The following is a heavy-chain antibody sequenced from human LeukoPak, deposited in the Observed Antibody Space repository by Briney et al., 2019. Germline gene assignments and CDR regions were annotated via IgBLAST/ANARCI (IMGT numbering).Heavy chain of an antibody. CDR3: ARGSYSGSRVRSKGYGTDV. J-gene: IGHJ6*02. CDR2: VNPNSGNT. CDR1: GYTFTSYD. D-gene: IGHD1-26*01. Sequence: SVKVSCKASGYTFTSYDINWVRQATGQGLEWMGWVNPNSGNTGYAQKVQGRVTMTRNTSISTAYMELSSLRSEDTAVYYCARGSYSGSRVRSKGYGTDVWGQGTTVTVSS. V-gene: IGHV1-8*01.